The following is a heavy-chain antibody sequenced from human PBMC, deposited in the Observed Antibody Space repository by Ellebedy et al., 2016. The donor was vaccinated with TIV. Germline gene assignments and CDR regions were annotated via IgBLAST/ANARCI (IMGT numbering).Heavy chain of an antibody. CDR1: GFTFSNYW. J-gene: IGHJ6*04. Sequence: GESLKISXAASGFTFSNYWMHWVRQAPGRRLEWVANIKQDESEKYYVDSVKGRFTISRDNAKNSLYLQMNSLRVEDTAVYYCGRAMDVWGKGTTVTVSS. CDR3: GRAMDV. CDR2: IKQDESEK. V-gene: IGHV3-7*01.